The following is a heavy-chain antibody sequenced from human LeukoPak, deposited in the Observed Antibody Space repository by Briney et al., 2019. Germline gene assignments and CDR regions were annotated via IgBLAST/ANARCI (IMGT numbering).Heavy chain of an antibody. CDR2: ISSSSNNI. D-gene: IGHD3-10*01. CDR1: GFTFSNYN. CDR3: ARDFAREFTIDY. J-gene: IGHJ4*02. Sequence: GGSLRLSCAVSGFTFSNYNMIWVRQPPGKGLQWVSYISSSSNNIYYADSVKGRFTISRDNAKNSLFLQMNSLRAEDTAVYYCARDFAREFTIDYWGQGTLVTVSS. V-gene: IGHV3-48*01.